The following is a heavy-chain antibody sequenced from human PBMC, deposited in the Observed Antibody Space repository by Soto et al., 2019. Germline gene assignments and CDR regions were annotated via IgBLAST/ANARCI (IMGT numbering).Heavy chain of an antibody. CDR3: ATVLDTAMAKYFDY. V-gene: IGHV1-24*01. Sequence: GASVKVSCKVSGYTLTELSMHWVRQAPGKGLEWMGGFDPEDGETIYAQKFQGRVTMTEDTSTDTAYMELSSLRSEDTAVYYCATVLDTAMAKYFDYWGQGTLVTVSS. CDR2: FDPEDGET. J-gene: IGHJ4*02. CDR1: GYTLTELS. D-gene: IGHD5-18*01.